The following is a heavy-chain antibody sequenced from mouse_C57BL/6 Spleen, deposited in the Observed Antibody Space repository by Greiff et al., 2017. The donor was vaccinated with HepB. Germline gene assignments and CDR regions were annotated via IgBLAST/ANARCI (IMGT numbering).Heavy chain of an antibody. Sequence: EVQLVESGPELVKPGASVKISCKASGYSFTDYNMNWVKQGNGKSLEWIGVINPNYGTTSYNQKFKGKATLTVDQSSSTAYMQLNSLTSEDSAVYYCAKATMARAFFAYWGQGTLVTVSA. CDR1: GYSFTDYN. J-gene: IGHJ3*01. D-gene: IGHD2-1*01. V-gene: IGHV1-39*01. CDR3: AKATMARAFFAY. CDR2: INPNYGTT.